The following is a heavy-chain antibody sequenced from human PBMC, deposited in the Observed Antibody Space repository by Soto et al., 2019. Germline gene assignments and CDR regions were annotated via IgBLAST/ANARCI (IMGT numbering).Heavy chain of an antibody. D-gene: IGHD6-19*01. Sequence: SETLSLTCTFSGSSIIGYYWTWIRQSPERGLEWIGYIHYSGSANYNPSLNSRLTMSVDRSKSQFSMKLASVTAADTAVYYCARGVGGSGPNWFDPWGQGTLVTVSS. V-gene: IGHV4-59*12. CDR1: GSSIIGYY. CDR2: IHYSGSA. CDR3: ARGVGGSGPNWFDP. J-gene: IGHJ5*02.